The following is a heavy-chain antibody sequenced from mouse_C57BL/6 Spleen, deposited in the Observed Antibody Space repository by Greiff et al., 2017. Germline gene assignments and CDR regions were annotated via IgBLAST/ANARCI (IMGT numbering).Heavy chain of an antibody. V-gene: IGHV3-1*01. Sequence: EVKVEESGPGMVKPSQSLSLTCTVTGYSITSGYDWHWIRHFPGNKLEWMGYISYSGSTNYNPSLKSRISITHDTSKNHFFLKLNSVTTEDTATYYCARDYYGSSYRYFDVWGTGTTVTVSS. J-gene: IGHJ1*03. CDR2: ISYSGST. CDR3: ARDYYGSSYRYFDV. D-gene: IGHD1-1*01. CDR1: GYSITSGYD.